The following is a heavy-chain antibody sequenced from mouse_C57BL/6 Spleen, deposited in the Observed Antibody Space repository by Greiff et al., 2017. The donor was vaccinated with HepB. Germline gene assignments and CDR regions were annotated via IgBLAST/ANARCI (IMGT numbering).Heavy chain of an antibody. CDR2: ISSGGSYT. V-gene: IGHV5-6*01. CDR1: GFTFSSYG. Sequence: EVHLVESGGDLVKPGGSLKLSCAASGFTFSSYGMSWVRQTPDKRLEWVATISSGGSYTYYPDSVKGRFTISRDNAKNTLYLQMSSLKSEDTAMYYCSRQGASQFDYWGQGTTLTVSS. CDR3: SRQGASQFDY. J-gene: IGHJ2*01.